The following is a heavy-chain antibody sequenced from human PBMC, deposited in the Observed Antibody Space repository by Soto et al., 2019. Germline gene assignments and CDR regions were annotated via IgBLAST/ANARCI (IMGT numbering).Heavy chain of an antibody. CDR1: GFTFNDYA. Sequence: PGGSLRLSCAASGFTFNDYAMSWVRQAPGKGLEWVSAISVSGGSTDYADSVKGRFTISRDNSKNMVYLQMDSLRAEDTAVYYCAKDRHSSSWYVDQWGQGTLVTVSS. CDR2: ISVSGGST. J-gene: IGHJ5*02. D-gene: IGHD6-13*01. V-gene: IGHV3-23*01. CDR3: AKDRHSSSWYVDQ.